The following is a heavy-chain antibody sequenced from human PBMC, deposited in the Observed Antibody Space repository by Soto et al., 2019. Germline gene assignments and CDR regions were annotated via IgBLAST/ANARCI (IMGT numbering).Heavy chain of an antibody. CDR2: INHRGST. Sequence: QVQLQQWGAGLLKPSETLSLTCAVDGGSFSGYYWSWILQTPGKGLEWIGEINHRGSTNYNPSLRSRLSISIDPSNNQLSLKVTSVTAADTAISYCARVGSLRDLDYWGQGTLVTVSS. CDR1: GGSFSGYY. J-gene: IGHJ4*02. V-gene: IGHV4-34*01. D-gene: IGHD1-26*01. CDR3: ARVGSLRDLDY.